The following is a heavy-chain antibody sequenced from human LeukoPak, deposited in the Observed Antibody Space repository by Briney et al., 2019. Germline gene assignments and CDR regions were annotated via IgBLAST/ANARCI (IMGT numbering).Heavy chain of an antibody. J-gene: IGHJ4*02. CDR3: ARDGATTGSGLNY. CDR2: INPNSGGT. Sequence: ASVKVSCKASGYTFTGYYMHWVRQAPGQGLEWMGWINPNSGGTNYAQKFQGRVTMTRDMSTSTVSMELSSLRSEDTAVYYCARDGATTGSGLNYWGQGTLVTVSS. V-gene: IGHV1-2*02. CDR1: GYTFTGYY. D-gene: IGHD1-26*01.